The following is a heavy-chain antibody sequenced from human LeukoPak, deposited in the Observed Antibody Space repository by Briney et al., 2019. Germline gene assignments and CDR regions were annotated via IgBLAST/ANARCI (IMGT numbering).Heavy chain of an antibody. D-gene: IGHD2-15*01. J-gene: IGHJ6*02. V-gene: IGHV3-23*01. CDR3: VTLGYCSGGSCYSYYYGMDV. CDR1: GFTFSSYA. Sequence: PGGSLRLSCAASGFTFSSYAMSWVRQAPGKGLEWVSGISGSGGSTYNADSVKGRFTISRDNSKNTLYLQMNSLRAEDTAVYYCVTLGYCSGGSCYSYYYGMDVWGQGTTVTVSS. CDR2: ISGSGGST.